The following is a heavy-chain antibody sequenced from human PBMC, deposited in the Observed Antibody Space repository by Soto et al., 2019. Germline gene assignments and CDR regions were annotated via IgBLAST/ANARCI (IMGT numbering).Heavy chain of an antibody. V-gene: IGHV3-33*01. Sequence: QVQLVESGGGVVQPGRSLRLSCAASGFTFSSYGMHWVRQAPGKGLEWVAFIWHDGGNKFYAESVQGRFTISRDNSKNTLNLQLTSLSAEDKAMYYCARDGDVSTGVGIDYWGQGTLVTVSS. D-gene: IGHD2-15*01. CDR3: ARDGDVSTGVGIDY. CDR2: IWHDGGNK. CDR1: GFTFSSYG. J-gene: IGHJ4*02.